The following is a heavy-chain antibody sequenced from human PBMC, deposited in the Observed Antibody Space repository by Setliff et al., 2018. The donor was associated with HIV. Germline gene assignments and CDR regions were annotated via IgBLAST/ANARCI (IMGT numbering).Heavy chain of an antibody. J-gene: IGHJ4*02. V-gene: IGHV4-4*09. CDR1: GDSISTDY. Sequence: SETLSLTCTVSGDSISTDYWTWIRQPPGKGLEWIGYSHTSGNTNYNPSLKSRVTISVDTSKNQFSLKLSSVTAADTAVYYCARHAIDSGGYYSQFDYWGQGTLVTVSS. CDR3: ARHAIDSGGYYSQFDY. CDR2: SHTSGNT. D-gene: IGHD3-22*01.